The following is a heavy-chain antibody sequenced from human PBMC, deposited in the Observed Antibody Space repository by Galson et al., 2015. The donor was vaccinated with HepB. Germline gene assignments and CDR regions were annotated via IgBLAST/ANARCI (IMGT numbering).Heavy chain of an antibody. CDR2: ISQSGGST. D-gene: IGHD6-19*01. V-gene: IGHV3-23*01. CDR1: GFTFSSYA. CDR3: ATAHRNEQWPFPGNDY. J-gene: IGHJ4*02. Sequence: SLRLSCAASGFTFSSYAMGWVRQAPGVGLEWVAGISQSGGSTKYADSVRGRFTISRDNSKNTLVLQMNSLRADDTAVYYCATAHRNEQWPFPGNDYWGQGTLVTVSS.